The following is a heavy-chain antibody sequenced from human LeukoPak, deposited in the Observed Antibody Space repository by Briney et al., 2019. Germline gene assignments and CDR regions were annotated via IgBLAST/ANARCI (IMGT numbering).Heavy chain of an antibody. CDR2: LSAYNGEA. CDR3: ARTEVGVAMDV. CDR1: GYTFINYV. D-gene: IGHD1-26*01. J-gene: IGHJ6*02. V-gene: IGHV1-18*01. Sequence: ASVKVSCKASGYTFINYVISWVRQAPGQGLEWLGWLSAYNGEAKSAQRLQGRLTMSTDTSARTAYLELRGLRSDDTAVYYCARTEVGVAMDVWGQGTTVTVSS.